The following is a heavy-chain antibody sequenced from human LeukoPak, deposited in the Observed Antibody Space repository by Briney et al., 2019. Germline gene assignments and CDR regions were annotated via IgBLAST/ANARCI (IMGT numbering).Heavy chain of an antibody. D-gene: IGHD4-11*01. V-gene: IGHV3-23*01. CDR1: GFIFRTYA. CDR2: LSGSGDKT. Sequence: GGSLRLSCAASGFIFRTYAMSWVRQAPGKGLEWVSALSGSGDKTFYADSVKGRFTISRDNSKNTLYLQMNSLRAEDTAVYYCAKDLNYGSDYWGQGTLVTVSS. J-gene: IGHJ4*02. CDR3: AKDLNYGSDY.